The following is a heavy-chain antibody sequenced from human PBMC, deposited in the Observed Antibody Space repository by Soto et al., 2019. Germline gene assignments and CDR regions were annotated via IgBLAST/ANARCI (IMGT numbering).Heavy chain of an antibody. V-gene: IGHV4-34*01. J-gene: IGHJ6*02. Sequence: SETLSLTCAVYGGSFSGYYWSWIRQPPGKGLEWIGEINHSGSTNYNPSLKSRVTISVDTSKNQFSLKLSSVTAADTAVYYCARGGDYYYGMAVWGQGTTVTVSS. CDR1: GGSFSGYY. CDR2: INHSGST. CDR3: ARGGDYYYGMAV.